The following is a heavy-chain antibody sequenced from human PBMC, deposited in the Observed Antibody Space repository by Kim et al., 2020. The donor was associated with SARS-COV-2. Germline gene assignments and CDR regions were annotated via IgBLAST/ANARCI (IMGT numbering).Heavy chain of an antibody. Sequence: SETLSLTCTVSGGSISSSSYYWGWIRQPPGKGLEWIGSIYYSGSTYYNPSLKSRVTISVDTSKNQFSLKLSSVTAADTAVYYCARHWESSGGHDAFDIWGQGTMVTVSS. CDR3: ARHWESSGGHDAFDI. V-gene: IGHV4-39*01. J-gene: IGHJ3*02. CDR1: GGSISSSSYY. D-gene: IGHD6-19*01. CDR2: IYYSGST.